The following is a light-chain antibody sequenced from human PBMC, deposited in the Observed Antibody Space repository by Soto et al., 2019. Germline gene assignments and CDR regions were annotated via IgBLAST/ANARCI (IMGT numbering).Light chain of an antibody. J-gene: IGKJ5*01. V-gene: IGKV3-20*01. CDR1: QSLSSNY. CDR2: DIS. CDR3: QQYGGSMT. Sequence: EIVLTQSPGTLSLSPGDTATHSCRASQSLSSNYLAWYQQRPGQAPKLLIYDISSRATGIPDRFSGSGSGTDFTLTITRLDPEDFAVYYCQQYGGSMTFGQGTRLEIE.